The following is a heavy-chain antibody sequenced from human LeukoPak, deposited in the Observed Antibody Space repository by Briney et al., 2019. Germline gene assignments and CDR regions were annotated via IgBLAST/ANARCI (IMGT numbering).Heavy chain of an antibody. Sequence: GSLRLSCAASGFTFSSYSMYWVRQAPGKGLEWIGEINHSGSTNYNPSLKSRVTISVDTSKNQFSLKLSSVTAADTAVYYCARNGGFKQWLGYFDYWGQGTLVTVSS. CDR1: GFTFSSYS. V-gene: IGHV4-34*01. D-gene: IGHD6-19*01. CDR3: ARNGGFKQWLGYFDY. CDR2: INHSGST. J-gene: IGHJ4*02.